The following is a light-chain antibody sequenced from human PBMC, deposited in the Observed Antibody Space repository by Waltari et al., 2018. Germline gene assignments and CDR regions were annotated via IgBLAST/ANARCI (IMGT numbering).Light chain of an antibody. V-gene: IGKV3-15*01. CDR2: GAS. Sequence: EIVMTQSPAPLPVSPGERATLSCRASQSVSSNLAWYQQKPGQAPRLLIYGASTRATGIPARFSGSGSGTEFTLTISSMQSEDFAVYYCQQYNNWLTFGGGTKVEIK. CDR3: QQYNNWLT. J-gene: IGKJ4*01. CDR1: QSVSSN.